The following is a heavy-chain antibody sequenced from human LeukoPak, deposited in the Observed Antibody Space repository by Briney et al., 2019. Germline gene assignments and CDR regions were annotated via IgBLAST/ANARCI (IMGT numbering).Heavy chain of an antibody. CDR2: IYHSGST. D-gene: IGHD2-2*01. V-gene: IGHV4-38-2*01. Sequence: PSETRSLACAVSGYSISSGYYWGWIRQPPGKGLEWIGSIYHSGSTYYNPSLKSRVTISVDTSKNQFSLKLSSVTAADTAVYYCAGGLAYCSSTSCHDYWGQGTLVTVSS. CDR3: AGGLAYCSSTSCHDY. J-gene: IGHJ4*02. CDR1: GYSISSGYY.